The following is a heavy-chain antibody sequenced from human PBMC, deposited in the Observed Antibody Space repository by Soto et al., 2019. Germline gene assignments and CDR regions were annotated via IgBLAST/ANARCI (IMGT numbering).Heavy chain of an antibody. V-gene: IGHV4-39*01. D-gene: IGHD3-10*01. Sequence: QLQLQESGPGLVKPSETLSLTCTVSSGSISSGVYYWGWIRQPPGKGLEWLGSIFHGGSTYYHPSLKGRVTFAVYTSYTRFSLRLSAVTAADAAVYYSARQLYCDNSGYYASGLYFDLWGRGTLVTVSS. J-gene: IGHJ2*01. CDR1: SGSISSGVYY. CDR3: ARQLYCDNSGYYASGLYFDL. CDR2: IFHGGST.